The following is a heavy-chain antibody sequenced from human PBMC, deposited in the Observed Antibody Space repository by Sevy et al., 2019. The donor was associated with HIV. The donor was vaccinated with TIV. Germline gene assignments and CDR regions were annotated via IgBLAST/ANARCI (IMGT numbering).Heavy chain of an antibody. CDR2: INPNSGGT. Sequence: ASVKVSCKASGYTFTGYYMHWVRQAPGQGLEWMGWINPNSGGTNYAQEFQGRVTMTRDTSISTAYMELSRLRSDDTAVYYCARGFNTDIVVVPAENWFDPWGQGTLVTVSS. V-gene: IGHV1-2*02. CDR3: ARGFNTDIVVVPAENWFDP. D-gene: IGHD2-2*01. CDR1: GYTFTGYY. J-gene: IGHJ5*02.